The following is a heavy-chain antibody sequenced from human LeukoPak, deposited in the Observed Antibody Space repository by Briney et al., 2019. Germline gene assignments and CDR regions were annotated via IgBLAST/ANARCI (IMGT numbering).Heavy chain of an antibody. CDR1: GYTFTSYD. Sequence: ASVKVSCKASGYTFTSYDISWVRQAPGQGLEWMGWISPYNGNTNYARKLQGRVTMTTDTSTSTAYMELRSLRSNDTAVYYCARAHIYCSGGSCYSYYFDYWGQGTLVTVSS. V-gene: IGHV1-18*04. CDR2: ISPYNGNT. D-gene: IGHD2-15*01. J-gene: IGHJ4*02. CDR3: ARAHIYCSGGSCYSYYFDY.